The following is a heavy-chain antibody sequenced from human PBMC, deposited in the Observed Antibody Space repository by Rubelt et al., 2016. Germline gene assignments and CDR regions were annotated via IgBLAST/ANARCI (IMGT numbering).Heavy chain of an antibody. CDR1: RFTFSTYG. CDR2: LWSDGTNI. CDR3: ARGEDFTTQYYYGMDV. Sequence: AASRFTFSTYGMNWVRQAPGKGLEWVAVLWSDGTNIYYADSVKGRFTISRDNSKNTLYLQMNSLRAEDTAVYYCARGEDFTTQYYYGMDVWGQGTTVTVSS. D-gene: IGHD3-22*01. J-gene: IGHJ6*02. V-gene: IGHV3-33*08.